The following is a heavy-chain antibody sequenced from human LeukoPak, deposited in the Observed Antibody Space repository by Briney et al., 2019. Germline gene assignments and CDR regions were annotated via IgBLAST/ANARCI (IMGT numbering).Heavy chain of an antibody. CDR1: GGSFSGYY. CDR3: ATIYCSGGSCYQNPFDY. J-gene: IGHJ4*02. Sequence: SETLSLTCAVYGGSFSGYYWSWIRQPPGKGLEWIGEINHSGSTNYNPSLKSRVTISVDTSKNQCSLKLSSVTAADTAVYYCATIYCSGGSCYQNPFDYWGQGTLVTVSS. CDR2: INHSGST. D-gene: IGHD2-15*01. V-gene: IGHV4-34*01.